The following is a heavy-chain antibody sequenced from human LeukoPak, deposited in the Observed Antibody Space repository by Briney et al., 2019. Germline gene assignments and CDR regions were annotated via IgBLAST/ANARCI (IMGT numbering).Heavy chain of an antibody. Sequence: ASVKASCKASGYTFTSYAMNWVRQAPGQGLEWMGWINTNTGNPTYAQGFTGRFVFSLDTSVSTAYLQISSLKAEDTAVYYCARAGSSSWFDAFDIWGQGTMVTVSS. D-gene: IGHD6-13*01. CDR1: GYTFTSYA. CDR3: ARAGSSSWFDAFDI. CDR2: INTNTGNP. J-gene: IGHJ3*02. V-gene: IGHV7-4-1*02.